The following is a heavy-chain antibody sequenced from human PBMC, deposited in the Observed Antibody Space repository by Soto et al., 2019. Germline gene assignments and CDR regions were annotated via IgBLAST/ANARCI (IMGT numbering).Heavy chain of an antibody. Sequence: GGSLRLSCAASGFAFRSYAMHWVRQAPGKGLEGVAVISNDGNNKYYADSVKGRFTISRDNAKNTLYLQMDSLRAEDTALYFCARLGSIVVVAATDYWGQGTLVTVSS. CDR1: GFAFRSYA. V-gene: IGHV3-30*04. J-gene: IGHJ4*02. CDR2: ISNDGNNK. D-gene: IGHD2-15*01. CDR3: ARLGSIVVVAATDY.